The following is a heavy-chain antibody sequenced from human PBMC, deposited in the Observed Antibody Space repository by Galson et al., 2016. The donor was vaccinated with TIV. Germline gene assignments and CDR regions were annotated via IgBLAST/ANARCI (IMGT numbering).Heavy chain of an antibody. CDR2: VNDSGRV. V-gene: IGHV4-34*01. J-gene: IGHJ4*01. CDR1: GGSFRGYY. Sequence: SETLSLTCGVNGGSFRGYYWAWIRQSPGKGLEWIGDVNDSGRVDYNPSLKSRVTLSTDASTTQFSLKLSSVTAADTGFYYCARNKRGFTRGYGGHFDSWGHGILVTVSS. D-gene: IGHD5-18*01. CDR3: ARNKRGFTRGYGGHFDS.